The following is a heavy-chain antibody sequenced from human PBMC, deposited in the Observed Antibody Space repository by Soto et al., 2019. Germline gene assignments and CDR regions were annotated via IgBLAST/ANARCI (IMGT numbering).Heavy chain of an antibody. Sequence: SETLSLTCTVSGDSISNDNYYWSWIRQPPGKGLEWIGHIYHSGSTYQNPSLKSRLTISVDRSKNQFSLNLTSVTAADTAVYYCARDYYGMDVWGQGTTVTVSS. V-gene: IGHV4-30-4*01. J-gene: IGHJ6*02. CDR2: IYHSGST. CDR1: GDSISNDNYY. CDR3: ARDYYGMDV.